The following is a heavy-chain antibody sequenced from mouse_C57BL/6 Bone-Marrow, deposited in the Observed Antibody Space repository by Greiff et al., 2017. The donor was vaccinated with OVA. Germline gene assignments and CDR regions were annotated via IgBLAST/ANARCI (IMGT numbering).Heavy chain of an antibody. CDR2: IWSGGST. D-gene: IGHD2-3*01. Sequence: VQLQESGPGLVQPSQSLSITCTVSGFSFTSYGVHWVRQSPGKGLEWLGVIWSGGSTDSNADFISRLSISKNNSKSQVFFKMNSLQTDDTAIYYWARGPLYDDAWGQGTSVTVSS. CDR3: ARGPLYDDA. CDR1: GFSFTSYG. J-gene: IGHJ4*01. V-gene: IGHV2-2*01.